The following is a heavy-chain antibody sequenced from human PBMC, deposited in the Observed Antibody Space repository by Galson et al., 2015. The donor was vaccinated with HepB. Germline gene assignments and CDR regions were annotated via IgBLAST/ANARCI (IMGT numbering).Heavy chain of an antibody. Sequence: QSGAEVKKPGESLRISCRGSGYSFTSYWISWVRQMPGKGLEWMGRIDPSDSYTNYSPSFQGHVTISADKSISTAYLQWSSLKASDTAMYYCATDGYSYGYDAYYYYYGMDAWGQGTTVTVSS. CDR1: GYSFTSYW. V-gene: IGHV5-10-1*01. CDR2: IDPSDSYT. J-gene: IGHJ6*02. D-gene: IGHD5-18*01. CDR3: ATDGYSYGYDAYYYYYGMDA.